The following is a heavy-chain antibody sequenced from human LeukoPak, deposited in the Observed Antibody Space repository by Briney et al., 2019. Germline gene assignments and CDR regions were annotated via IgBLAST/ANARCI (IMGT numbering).Heavy chain of an antibody. D-gene: IGHD2-8*01. Sequence: GGSLRLSCAGSGFTFSSYAMSWVRQAPGQGLEWVSDISDSGDYTSYADSVRGRFTISRDNSRNTLYLQMISLRPEDTAVYYCAKDTPIGKYCTNGVCSPFDYWGQGTLVTVSS. V-gene: IGHV3-23*01. CDR1: GFTFSSYA. CDR3: AKDTPIGKYCTNGVCSPFDY. CDR2: ISDSGDYT. J-gene: IGHJ4*02.